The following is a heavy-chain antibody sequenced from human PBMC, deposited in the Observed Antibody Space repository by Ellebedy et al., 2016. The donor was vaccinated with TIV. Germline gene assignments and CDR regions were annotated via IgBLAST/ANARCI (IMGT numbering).Heavy chain of an antibody. J-gene: IGHJ4*02. Sequence: GGSLRLSCAASGFTFSSYGMHWVRQAPGKGLEWVAVISNDGNKKLYAESVKGRFTLSRDTSTSTVYLQMDSLRTEDTAVYYCARGPSTSAYLDSWGLGALVIVSS. CDR3: ARGPSTSAYLDS. V-gene: IGHV3-30*03. CDR2: ISNDGNKK. CDR1: GFTFSSYG.